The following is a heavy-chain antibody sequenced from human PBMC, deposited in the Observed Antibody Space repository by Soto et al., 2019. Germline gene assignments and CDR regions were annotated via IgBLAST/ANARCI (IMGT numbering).Heavy chain of an antibody. J-gene: IGHJ6*02. CDR1: GFTFGDYA. Sequence: GGSLRLSCTASGFTFGDYAMSWVRQAPGKGLEWVGFIRNKTYGGTTDYAASVKGRFTISRDDSQSIAYLQMNSLNTEDTAVYYCSFSALSFVEGAYYYYGLDVWGQGTTVTVSS. CDR2: IRNKTYGGTT. V-gene: IGHV3-49*04. D-gene: IGHD2-15*01. CDR3: SFSALSFVEGAYYYYGLDV.